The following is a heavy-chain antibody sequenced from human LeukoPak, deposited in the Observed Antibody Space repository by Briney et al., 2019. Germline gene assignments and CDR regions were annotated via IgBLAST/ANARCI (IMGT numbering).Heavy chain of an antibody. J-gene: IGHJ4*02. CDR2: ISFEGDKA. CDR1: GVTFCHYA. V-gene: IGHV3-30-3*01. CDR3: AKAPVPAAPRYFDY. D-gene: IGHD2-2*01. Sequence: PGRSLRLSCVDSGVTFCHYAMHWVRQAPGKGLEWVAVISFEGDKASYADSVKGRFTISRDNSKNTLYLQMNSLRAEDTAVYYCAKAPVPAAPRYFDYWGQGTLVTVSS.